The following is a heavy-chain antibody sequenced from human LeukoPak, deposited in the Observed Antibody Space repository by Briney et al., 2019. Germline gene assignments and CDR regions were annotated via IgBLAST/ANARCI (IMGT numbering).Heavy chain of an antibody. CDR2: IYSGGST. D-gene: IGHD4-17*01. V-gene: IGHV3-66*01. CDR1: GFTVSSNY. J-gene: IGHJ2*01. CDR3: ARDHRYYGDYGLGNWYFDL. Sequence: PGGSLRLSCATSGFTVSSNYMSWVRQAPGKGLEWVSVIYSGGSTYYADSVKGRFTISRDNSKNTLYLQMNSLRAEDTAVYYCARDHRYYGDYGLGNWYFDLWGRGALVTVSS.